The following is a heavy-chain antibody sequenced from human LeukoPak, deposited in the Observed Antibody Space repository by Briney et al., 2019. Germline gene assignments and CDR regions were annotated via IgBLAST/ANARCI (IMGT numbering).Heavy chain of an antibody. CDR3: ARDHNILTGYYKGGAWYFDL. V-gene: IGHV3-7*01. CDR1: GLTFSSYW. CDR2: IKQDGSEK. D-gene: IGHD3-9*01. J-gene: IGHJ2*01. Sequence: GGCLRLSCAASGLTFSSYWMSWVRQAPGKGLEWVANIKQDGSEKYYVDSVKGRFTISRDNAKNSLYLQMNSLRAEDTAVYYCARDHNILTGYYKGGAWYFDLWGRGTLVTVSS.